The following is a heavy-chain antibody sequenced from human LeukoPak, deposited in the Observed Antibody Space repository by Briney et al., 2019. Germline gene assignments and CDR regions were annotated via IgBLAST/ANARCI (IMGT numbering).Heavy chain of an antibody. CDR3: AKDLVSAAGLFYYGMDV. CDR2: ASYDGSNR. V-gene: IGHV3-30*18. D-gene: IGHD6-13*01. Sequence: GGSLRLSCAASGFTFSSYGMHWVRQAPGKGPEWVAAASYDGSNRYYVDSVKGRFTISRDNSQNTLNLQMNSLRAEDTAVYYCAKDLVSAAGLFYYGMDVWGQGTTVTVSS. CDR1: GFTFSSYG. J-gene: IGHJ6*02.